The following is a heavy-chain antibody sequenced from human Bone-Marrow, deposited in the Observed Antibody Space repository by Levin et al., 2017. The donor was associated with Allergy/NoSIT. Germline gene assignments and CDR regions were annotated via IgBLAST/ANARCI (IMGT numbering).Heavy chain of an antibody. Sequence: ASVKVSCKVSGYTLTELSMHWVRQAPGKGLEWMGGFDPEDGETIYAQKFQGRVTMTEDTSTDTAYMELSSLRSEDTAVYYCATGVSLRLRYFDWLFDYWGQGTLVTVSS. CDR1: GYTLTELS. D-gene: IGHD3-9*01. CDR2: FDPEDGET. J-gene: IGHJ4*02. CDR3: ATGVSLRLRYFDWLFDY. V-gene: IGHV1-24*01.